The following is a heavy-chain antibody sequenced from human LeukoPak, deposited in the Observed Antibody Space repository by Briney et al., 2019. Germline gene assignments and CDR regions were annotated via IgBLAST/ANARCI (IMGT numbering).Heavy chain of an antibody. D-gene: IGHD3-10*01. CDR3: ARNNGSGSY. CDR1: GGSFSGYY. Sequence: PSETLSLTCAVYGGSFSGYYWSWIRQPPGKGLEWIGEINHSGSTNYNPSLKSRVTISVDTSKNQFSLKLSSVTAADTAVYYCARNNGSGSYWGQGTLVTVSS. CDR2: INHSGST. V-gene: IGHV4-34*01. J-gene: IGHJ4*02.